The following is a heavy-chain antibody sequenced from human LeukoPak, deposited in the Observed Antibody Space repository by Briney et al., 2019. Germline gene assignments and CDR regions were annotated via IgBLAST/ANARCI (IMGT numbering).Heavy chain of an antibody. CDR3: ARAGYYYDSSGANGAFDI. Sequence: PSETLSLTCTVSGGSISSGGYYRSWIRQHPGKGLEWTGYIYYSGSTYYNPSLKSRVTISVDTSKNQFSLKLSSVTAADTAVYYCARAGYYYDSSGANGAFDIWGQGTMITVSS. D-gene: IGHD3-22*01. CDR2: IYYSGST. CDR1: GGSISSGGYY. V-gene: IGHV4-31*03. J-gene: IGHJ3*02.